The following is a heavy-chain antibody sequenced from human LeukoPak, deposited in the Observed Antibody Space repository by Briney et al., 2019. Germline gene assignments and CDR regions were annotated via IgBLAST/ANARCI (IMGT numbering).Heavy chain of an antibody. J-gene: IGHJ4*02. V-gene: IGHV3-20*04. Sequence: GGSLRLSCAASGFTFDDYGMSWVRQAPGKGLEWVSGMNWNGGITVYADSVKGRFTISRDNAKNSLYLQMNSLRAEDTALYYCAKDVAAASDGNFDYWGQGTLVTVSS. CDR1: GFTFDDYG. CDR2: MNWNGGIT. CDR3: AKDVAAASDGNFDY. D-gene: IGHD2-2*01.